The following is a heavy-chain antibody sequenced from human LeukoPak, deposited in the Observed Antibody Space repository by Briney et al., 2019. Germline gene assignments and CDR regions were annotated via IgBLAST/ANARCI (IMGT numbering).Heavy chain of an antibody. CDR3: ARVPRYCYGAYYMDV. CDR2: ISSSGSTI. Sequence: GGSLRLSCAASGFTFSSYSMNWVRQAPGKGLEWVSYISSSGSTIYYADSVKGRFTISRDNAKNSLYLQMNSLRAEDTAVYYCARVPRYCYGAYYMDVWGKGTTVTISS. CDR1: GFTFSSYS. J-gene: IGHJ6*03. V-gene: IGHV3-48*04. D-gene: IGHD5-18*01.